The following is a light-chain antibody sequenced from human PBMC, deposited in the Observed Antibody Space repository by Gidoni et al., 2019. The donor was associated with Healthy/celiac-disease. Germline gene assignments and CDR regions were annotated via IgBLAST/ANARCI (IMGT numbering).Light chain of an antibody. CDR3: QQYYSYPYT. V-gene: IGKV1-8*01. CDR1: QGISSY. CDR2: AAS. Sequence: AIRITQSPSSLSASTGDRVTITCRASQGISSYFAWYQQKPGKAPKLLIYAASTLQRGVPSRFSGSGSGTDFTLTISCLQSEDFATYYCQQYYSYPYTFGQGTKLEIK. J-gene: IGKJ2*01.